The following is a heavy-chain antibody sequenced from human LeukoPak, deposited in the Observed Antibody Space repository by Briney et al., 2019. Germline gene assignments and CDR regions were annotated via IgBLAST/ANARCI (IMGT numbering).Heavy chain of an antibody. CDR1: GFTFSSYA. CDR2: ISGSGGST. V-gene: IGHV3-23*01. J-gene: IGHJ4*02. Sequence: PGGSLRLSCAASGFTFSSYAMSWVRQAPVKGLEWVSAISGSGGSTYYADSVKGRFTISRDNSKNTLYLQMNSLRAEDTAVYYCAKDPPFGYYDSSGYYPGYYWGQGTLVTVSS. D-gene: IGHD3-22*01. CDR3: AKDPPFGYYDSSGYYPGYY.